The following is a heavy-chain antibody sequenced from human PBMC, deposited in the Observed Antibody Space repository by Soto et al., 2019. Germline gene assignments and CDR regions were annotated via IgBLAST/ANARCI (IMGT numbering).Heavy chain of an antibody. D-gene: IGHD2-2*01. V-gene: IGHV3-30*18. CDR3: AKDQEEYCSSTSCSYYYYYGMDV. Sequence: LRLSCAASGFTFSSYGMHWVRQAPGKGLEWVAVISYDGSNKYYADSVKGRFTISRDNSKNTLYLQMNSLRAEDTAVYYCAKDQEEYCSSTSCSYYYYYGMDVWGQGTTVTVSS. CDR1: GFTFSSYG. J-gene: IGHJ6*02. CDR2: ISYDGSNK.